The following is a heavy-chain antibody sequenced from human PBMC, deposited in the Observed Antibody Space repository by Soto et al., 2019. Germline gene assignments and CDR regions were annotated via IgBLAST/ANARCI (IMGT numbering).Heavy chain of an antibody. Sequence: GGSLRLSCAASGFTFSSYSMNWVRQAPGKGLEWVSYISSSSSTICYADSVKGRFTISRDNAKNSLYLQMNSLRDEDTAVYYCARDGGSSTSCRAPSVDPWGQGTLVTVSS. J-gene: IGHJ5*02. V-gene: IGHV3-48*02. D-gene: IGHD2-2*01. CDR3: ARDGGSSTSCRAPSVDP. CDR1: GFTFSSYS. CDR2: ISSSSSTI.